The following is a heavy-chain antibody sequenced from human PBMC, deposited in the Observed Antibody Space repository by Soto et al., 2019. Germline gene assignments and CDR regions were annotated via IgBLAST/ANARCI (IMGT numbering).Heavy chain of an antibody. CDR3: ARGILKGSYQLLCCSSRFDY. J-gene: IGHJ4*02. V-gene: IGHV1-69*01. CDR1: GGTFSSYA. Sequence: QVQLVQSGAEVKKPGSSVKVSCKASGGTFSSYAISWVRQAPGQGLEWMGGIIPIFGTANYAQKFQGRVTITADESTSTAYMELSSLRSDDTAVYYCARGILKGSYQLLCCSSRFDYWGQGTLVTVSS. D-gene: IGHD2-2*01. CDR2: IIPIFGTA.